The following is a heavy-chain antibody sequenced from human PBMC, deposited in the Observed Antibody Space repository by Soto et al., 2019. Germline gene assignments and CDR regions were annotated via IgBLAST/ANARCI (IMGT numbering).Heavy chain of an antibody. CDR1: GYTFTSYG. V-gene: IGHV1-18*01. Sequence: QVQLVQSGAEVKKPGASVKVSCKASGYTFTSYGISWVRQAPGQGLEWMGWISAYNGNTNYAQKLQGRVTMTTDTATSTAYLELRSLRSDDTAVYYCARGREQLTPGYSYYGMDVWGHGTTVTVSS. CDR2: ISAYNGNT. J-gene: IGHJ6*02. CDR3: ARGREQLTPGYSYYGMDV. D-gene: IGHD6-6*01.